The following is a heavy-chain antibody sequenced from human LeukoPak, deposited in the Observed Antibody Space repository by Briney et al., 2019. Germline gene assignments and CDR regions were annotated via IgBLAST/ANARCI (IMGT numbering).Heavy chain of an antibody. CDR3: ALGRSRFGELLPYYFDY. V-gene: IGHV3-9*01. Sequence: GRSLRLSCAASGFTFDDYAMHWVRQAPGKGLEWVSGISWNSGSIGYADSVKGRFTISRDNAKNSLYLQMNSLRAEDTALYYCALGRSRFGELLPYYFDYWGQGTLVTVSS. CDR1: GFTFDDYA. D-gene: IGHD3-10*01. J-gene: IGHJ4*02. CDR2: ISWNSGSI.